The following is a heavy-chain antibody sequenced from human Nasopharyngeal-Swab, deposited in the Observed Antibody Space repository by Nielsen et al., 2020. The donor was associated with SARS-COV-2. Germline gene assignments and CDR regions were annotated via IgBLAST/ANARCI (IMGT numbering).Heavy chain of an antibody. CDR2: IDWDDDK. V-gene: IGHV2-70*01. Sequence: WIRQPPGKALEWLALIDWDDDKYYSTSPKTRLTISKDTSKNQVVLTMTNMDPVDTATYYCARMPPLDYYFDYWGQGTLVTVSS. D-gene: IGHD3/OR15-3a*01. CDR3: ARMPPLDYYFDY. J-gene: IGHJ4*02.